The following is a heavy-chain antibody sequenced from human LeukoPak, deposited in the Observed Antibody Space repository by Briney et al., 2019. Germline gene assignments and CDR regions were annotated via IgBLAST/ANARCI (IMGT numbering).Heavy chain of an antibody. Sequence: GGSLRLSCAASGFTFSSYEMNWVRQAPGKGLEWVSYISSSGSTIYYADSVKGRFTISRDNAKNSLYLQMNSLRAEDTAVYYCASDIEYYDSSPYWGQGTLVTVSS. CDR1: GFTFSSYE. CDR3: ASDIEYYDSSPY. D-gene: IGHD3-22*01. J-gene: IGHJ4*02. V-gene: IGHV3-48*03. CDR2: ISSSGSTI.